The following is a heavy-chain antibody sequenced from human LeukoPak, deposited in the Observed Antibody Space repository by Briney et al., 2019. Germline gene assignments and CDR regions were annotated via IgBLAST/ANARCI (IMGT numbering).Heavy chain of an antibody. CDR2: IYYSGST. CDR3: ARRSIAVGWFDP. V-gene: IGHV4-39*01. Sequence: PSETLSLTCTVSGGSISSSSYYWGWIRQPPGKGLEWIGSIYYSGSTYYNPTLKSRVTISVDTSKNQFSLKLSSVTAADTAVYYCARRSIAVGWFDPWGQGTLVTVSS. D-gene: IGHD6-19*01. CDR1: GGSISSSSYY. J-gene: IGHJ5*02.